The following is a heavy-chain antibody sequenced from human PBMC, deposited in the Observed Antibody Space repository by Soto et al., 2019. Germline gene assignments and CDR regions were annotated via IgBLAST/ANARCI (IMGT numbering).Heavy chain of an antibody. D-gene: IGHD2-2*01. CDR1: GGSISSGGYY. Sequence: PSETLSLTCTVSGGSISSGGYYWSWIRQHPGKGLEWIGYIYHSGTSFYNPSLKSRVTISVDGSKNQFSLKVNSVTAADTAVYYCARGRLVPAVNFDYWGLGTLVTVSS. CDR2: IYHSGTS. V-gene: IGHV4-30-2*01. CDR3: ARGRLVPAVNFDY. J-gene: IGHJ4*02.